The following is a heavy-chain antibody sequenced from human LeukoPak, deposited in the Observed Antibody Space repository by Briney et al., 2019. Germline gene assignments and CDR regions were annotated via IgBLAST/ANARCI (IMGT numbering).Heavy chain of an antibody. V-gene: IGHV3-66*01. Sequence: GGSLGLSCAASGFSFSDYNMHWVRQAPGKGLEWVSITYSGDTTYYADSVKGRFIISRDDSKNTLSLQMNDLRVEDTAVYYCARERPDSRNLDSWGRGALVTVSS. CDR3: ARERPDSRNLDS. J-gene: IGHJ4*02. CDR2: TYSGDTT. CDR1: GFSFSDYN. D-gene: IGHD1-14*01.